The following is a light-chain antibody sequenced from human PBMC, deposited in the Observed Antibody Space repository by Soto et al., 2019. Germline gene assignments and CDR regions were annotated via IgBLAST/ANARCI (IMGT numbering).Light chain of an antibody. CDR3: HQGYSTTLT. J-gene: IGKJ4*01. CDR1: QSVSSSY. V-gene: IGKV3D-20*02. CDR2: DAS. Sequence: TKSAASRVGSEGKSPTLSCKSGQSVSSSYLAWYQKKPGQDPRIVIYDASSRATGIPDRFSGVVSGTGLNPTLSCRLAKHFETYVCHQGYSTTLTFAGGTKVDIK.